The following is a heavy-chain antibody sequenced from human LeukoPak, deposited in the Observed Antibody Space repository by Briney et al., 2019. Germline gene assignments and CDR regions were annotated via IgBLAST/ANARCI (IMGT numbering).Heavy chain of an antibody. CDR1: GGSFSGYY. V-gene: IGHV4-34*01. CDR3: ARYRVEGIDAFDI. CDR2: INHSGST. Sequence: SETLSLTCAVYGGSFSGYYWSWIRQPPGKGLEWIGEINHSGSTNYNPSLKSRVTLSVDTSTKQFSLRLNSVTAADTAVYYCARYRVEGIDAFDIWGQGTMVAVSS. J-gene: IGHJ3*02. D-gene: IGHD5-24*01.